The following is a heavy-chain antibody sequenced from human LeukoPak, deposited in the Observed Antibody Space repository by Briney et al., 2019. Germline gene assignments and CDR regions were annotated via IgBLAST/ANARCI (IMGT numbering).Heavy chain of an antibody. CDR1: GGSISSYY. Sequence: TSETLSLTCTVSGGSISSYYWNWIRQPAGKGLEWIGHIFTSGSTNYNSSLKSRVTMSVDTSKNQFSVKLNSVIAADTAMYYCARGVYLGIGYYFDYWGQGTLVTVSS. D-gene: IGHD2-8*01. CDR3: ARGVYLGIGYYFDY. V-gene: IGHV4-4*07. J-gene: IGHJ4*02. CDR2: IFTSGST.